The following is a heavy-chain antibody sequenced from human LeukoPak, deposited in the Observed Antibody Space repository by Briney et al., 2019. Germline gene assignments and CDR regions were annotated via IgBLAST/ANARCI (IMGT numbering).Heavy chain of an antibody. CDR1: GGSIRSSSYY. CDR3: ARQTRVGATYHDAFDI. Sequence: SETLSLTCTVSGGSIRSSSYYWGWIRQPPGKGLEWIGSIYYSGSTYYNASLKSRGTISVDTSKNQFSLKLSSVTAADTAVYYCARQTRVGATYHDAFDIWGQGTMVTVSS. J-gene: IGHJ3*02. CDR2: IYYSGST. V-gene: IGHV4-39*01. D-gene: IGHD1-26*01.